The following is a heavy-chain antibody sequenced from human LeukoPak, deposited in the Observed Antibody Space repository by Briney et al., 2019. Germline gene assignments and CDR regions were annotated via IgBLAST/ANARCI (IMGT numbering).Heavy chain of an antibody. V-gene: IGHV3-21*01. CDR2: ISSSSSYI. CDR3: AREAAVGATSY. J-gene: IGHJ4*02. CDR1: RFTFSSYN. D-gene: IGHD1-26*01. Sequence: GGSLRLSCAASRFTFSSYNMNWVRQAPGKGLEWVSSISSSSSYIYYADSVKGRFTISRDNAKNSLYLQMNSLRAEDTAVYYCAREAAVGATSYWGQGTLVTVSS.